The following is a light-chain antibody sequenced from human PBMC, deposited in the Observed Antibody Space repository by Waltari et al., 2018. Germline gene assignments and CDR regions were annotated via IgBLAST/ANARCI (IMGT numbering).Light chain of an antibody. CDR1: QDISNY. CDR3: QQYDNLPLT. J-gene: IGKJ4*01. V-gene: IGKV1-33*01. CDR2: DAS. Sequence: DIQMTQSPSSLSASVGDRVTITCQASQDISNYLNWYQQKPGKAPKLLIYDASNLATGVPSRFSGSGSRTDFTFTISSLQPEDIATYYCQQYDNLPLTFGGGTKVEIK.